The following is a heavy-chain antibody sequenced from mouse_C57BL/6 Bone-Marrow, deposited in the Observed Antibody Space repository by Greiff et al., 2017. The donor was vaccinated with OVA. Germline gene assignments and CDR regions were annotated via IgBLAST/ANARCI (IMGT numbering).Heavy chain of an antibody. V-gene: IGHV2-2*01. J-gene: IGHJ2*01. D-gene: IGHD1-1*01. CDR1: GFSFTSYG. CDR2: IWRGGST. Sequence: VKLVESGPGLVQPSQRLSITCTVSGFSFTSYGVHWVRQSPGKGLEWLGVIWRGGSTDSNAAFISRLSISKDNSKSQVFFKMNSLQADDTAIYYCARSLPHYYGSSYYFDYWGQGTTLTVSS. CDR3: ARSLPHYYGSSYYFDY.